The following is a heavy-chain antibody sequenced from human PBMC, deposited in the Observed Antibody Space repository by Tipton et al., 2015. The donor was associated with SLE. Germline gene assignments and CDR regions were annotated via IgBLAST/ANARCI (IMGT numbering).Heavy chain of an antibody. J-gene: IGHJ3*02. CDR3: ARLANWDDAFDI. D-gene: IGHD7-27*01. CDR1: GGSISSYY. V-gene: IGHV4-59*01. CDR2: IYYSGST. Sequence: TLSLTCTVSGGSISSYYWSWIRQPPGKGLEWIGYIYYSGSTNYNPSLKSRVTISVDTSKNQFSLKLSSVTAADTAVYYCARLANWDDAFDIWGQATMVTVSS.